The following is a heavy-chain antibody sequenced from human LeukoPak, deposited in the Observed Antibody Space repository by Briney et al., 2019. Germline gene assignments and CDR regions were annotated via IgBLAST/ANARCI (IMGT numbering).Heavy chain of an antibody. CDR3: ARDYDRPFDP. V-gene: IGHV4-59*12. D-gene: IGHD3-3*01. CDR2: IYYNGNT. CDR1: DGSINSYY. J-gene: IGHJ5*02. Sequence: SETLSLTCSVSDGSINSYYWNWIRRPPGKGLEWIGYIYYNGNTNYSPSLKSRVTISVDTSKNQFSLKLSSVTAADTAVYYCARDYDRPFDPWGQGTLVTVSS.